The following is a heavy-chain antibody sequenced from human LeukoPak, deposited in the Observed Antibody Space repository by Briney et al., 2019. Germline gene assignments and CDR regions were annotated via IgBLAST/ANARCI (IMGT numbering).Heavy chain of an antibody. CDR2: IYYSGST. CDR3: ATLVGYSGYDWFSGYYYGMDV. V-gene: IGHV4-59*08. CDR1: GGSISSYY. J-gene: IGHJ6*02. Sequence: PSETLSLTCTVSGGSISSYYWSWLRHPPGKGLEWIGYIYYSGSTNYNPSLKSRVTISVDTSKNQVSMKLSSVTAADSAVYYCATLVGYSGYDWFSGYYYGMDVCGQGNTVTVSS. D-gene: IGHD5-12*01.